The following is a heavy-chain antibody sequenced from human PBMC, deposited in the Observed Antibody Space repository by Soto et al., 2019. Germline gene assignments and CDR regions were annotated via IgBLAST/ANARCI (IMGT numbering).Heavy chain of an antibody. CDR2: ITSSGSTI. Sequence: EVKMVESGGGLVQPGGSLSLSCEVSGFTLSTYSMNWVRQAPGKGLEWVSFITSSGSTIYYADSVKGRFTVSRDNAKNSLFLQMNSLRDEDTAVYYCARVAIASGGVIAVTYALDVWGQWTTFTVSS. CDR3: ARVAIASGGVIAVTYALDV. CDR1: GFTLSTYS. J-gene: IGHJ6*02. V-gene: IGHV3-48*02. D-gene: IGHD3-16*02.